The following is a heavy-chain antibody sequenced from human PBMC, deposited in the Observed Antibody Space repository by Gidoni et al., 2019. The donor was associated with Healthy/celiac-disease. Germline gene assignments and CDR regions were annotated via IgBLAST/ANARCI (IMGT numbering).Heavy chain of an antibody. CDR1: GGSISSSNW. Sequence: QVQLPESGPVLVKPSGTLSLTCAVSGGSISSSNWWSWVRQPPGKGLEWIGEIYHSGSTNYNPSLNSRVNISVDKSKNQFSLKLSSVTAADTAVYYCARVGAVAGTGDYWGQGTLVTVSS. CDR2: IYHSGST. CDR3: ARVGAVAGTGDY. D-gene: IGHD6-19*01. J-gene: IGHJ4*02. V-gene: IGHV4-4*02.